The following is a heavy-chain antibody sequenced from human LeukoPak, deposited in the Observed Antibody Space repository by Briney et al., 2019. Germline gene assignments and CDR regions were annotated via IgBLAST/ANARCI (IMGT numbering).Heavy chain of an antibody. Sequence: ASVKVSCKASGGTFSSYAISWVRQAPGQGLEWMGGIIPIFGTANCAQKFQGRVTITTDESTSTAYMELSSLRSEDTAVYYCARGGYVMTTVIDPFDYWGQGTLVTVSS. V-gene: IGHV1-69*05. D-gene: IGHD4-17*01. CDR1: GGTFSSYA. CDR2: IIPIFGTA. J-gene: IGHJ4*02. CDR3: ARGGYVMTTVIDPFDY.